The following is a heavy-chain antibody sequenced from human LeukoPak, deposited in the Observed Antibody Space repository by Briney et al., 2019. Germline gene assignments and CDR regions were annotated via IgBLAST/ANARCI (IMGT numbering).Heavy chain of an antibody. CDR1: GDSVSSNSAA. J-gene: IGHJ4*02. D-gene: IGHD5-24*01. CDR2: TYYRSKWYN. Sequence: KISQTLSLTCAISGDSVSSNSAAWNWIRQSPSRGLEWLGRTYYRSKWYNDYAVSVKSRITINPDTSKNQFSLQLTSITAADTAVYYCARVRGGTYNHYFDYWGQGTLVTVSS. CDR3: ARVRGGTYNHYFDY. V-gene: IGHV6-1*01.